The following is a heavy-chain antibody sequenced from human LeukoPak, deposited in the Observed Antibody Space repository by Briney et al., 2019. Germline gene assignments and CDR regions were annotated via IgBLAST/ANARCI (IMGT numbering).Heavy chain of an antibody. CDR3: ARGRDGYNSLDY. Sequence: ASVKVSCKASGYTLTSYDINWVRQATGQGLEWMGWMNPNSGNTGYAQKFQGRVTMTRNTSISTAYMELSSLRSEDTAIYYCARGRDGYNSLDYWGQGTLVTVSS. D-gene: IGHD5-24*01. CDR2: MNPNSGNT. V-gene: IGHV1-8*01. CDR1: GYTLTSYD. J-gene: IGHJ4*02.